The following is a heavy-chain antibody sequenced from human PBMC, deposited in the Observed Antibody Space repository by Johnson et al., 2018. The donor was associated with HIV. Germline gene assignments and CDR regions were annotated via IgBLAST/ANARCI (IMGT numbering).Heavy chain of an antibody. CDR1: GFTFSSYW. CDR3: ARRLWFRNLYDAFDI. CDR2: IKQDGSEK. J-gene: IGHJ3*02. V-gene: IGHV3-7*04. D-gene: IGHD3-10*01. Sequence: VQLVESGGGLVQPGGSLRLSCAASGFTFSSYWMSWVRQAPGKGLEWVANIKQDGSEKYYVDSVKGRFTISRDNAKNSLYMQMNNLRPEDTALYYCARRLWFRNLYDAFDIWGQGTMVTVSS.